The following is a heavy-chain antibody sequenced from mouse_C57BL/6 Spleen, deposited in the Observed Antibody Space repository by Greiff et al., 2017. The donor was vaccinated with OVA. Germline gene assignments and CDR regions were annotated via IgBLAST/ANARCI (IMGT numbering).Heavy chain of an antibody. V-gene: IGHV1-59*01. Sequence: VKLQQSGAELVRPGTSVKLSCKASGYTFTSYWMHWVKQRPGQGLEWIGVIDPSDSYTNYNQKFKGKATLTVDTSSSTAYMQLSSLTSEDSAVYYCARWGFDYWGQGTTLTVSS. CDR1: GYTFTSYW. J-gene: IGHJ2*01. CDR3: ARWGFDY. CDR2: IDPSDSYT.